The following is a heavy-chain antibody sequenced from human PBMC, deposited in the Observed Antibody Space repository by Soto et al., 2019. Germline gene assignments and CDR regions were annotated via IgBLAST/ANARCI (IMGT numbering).Heavy chain of an antibody. V-gene: IGHV1-18*04. J-gene: IGHJ5*02. Sequence: ASVKVSCKASGYTFTNYGITWVRQAPVQGLEWMGWISGYNGNTNYAPKLQGRVTMTTDTSTSTAYMELRSLRSDDTAVYYCARDEVPVANWFDPWGQGTLVTVSS. CDR1: GYTFTNYG. CDR2: ISGYNGNT. D-gene: IGHD2-2*01. CDR3: ARDEVPVANWFDP.